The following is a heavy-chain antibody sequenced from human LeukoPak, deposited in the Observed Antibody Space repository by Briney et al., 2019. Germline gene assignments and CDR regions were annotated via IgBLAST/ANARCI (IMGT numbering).Heavy chain of an antibody. CDR1: GFTFSGYA. CDR2: IISNGEST. D-gene: IGHD6-13*01. Sequence: GGSLRLSFSASGFTFSGYAMHWVRQAPGKGLEYVSAIISNGESTYYSDSVKDRFTISRDNSKNTLYLQMSSLRPEDTAVYYCVKSASTWYLSDYWGQGTLVTVSS. J-gene: IGHJ4*02. V-gene: IGHV3-64*03. CDR3: VKSASTWYLSDY.